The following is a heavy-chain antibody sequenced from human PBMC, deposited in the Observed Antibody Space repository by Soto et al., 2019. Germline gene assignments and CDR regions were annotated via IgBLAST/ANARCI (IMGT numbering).Heavy chain of an antibody. CDR2: INHSGST. Sequence: PSETLSLTCTVSGGCISSGGYYWTWIRQPPGTGLEWIGEINHSGSTNYNPSLKSRVTISVDTSKNQFSLKLTSVTAADTAVYYCARDKITGLFDYWGQGTLLTVSS. V-gene: IGHV4-39*07. CDR3: ARDKITGLFDY. CDR1: GGCISSGGYY. D-gene: IGHD2-8*02. J-gene: IGHJ4*02.